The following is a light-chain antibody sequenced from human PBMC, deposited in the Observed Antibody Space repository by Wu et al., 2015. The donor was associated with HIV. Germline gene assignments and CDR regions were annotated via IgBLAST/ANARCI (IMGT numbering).Light chain of an antibody. Sequence: DIQMTQSPSTLSASVGDRVTITCRASESISRSLAWYQQKPGKAPQLLIYKAYTLESGVPSRFSGSGSGTEFILTISSLQPDDSAIYYCQQYNTYSRTFGQGTKGGNQT. CDR2: KAY. CDR1: ESISRS. V-gene: IGKV1-5*03. CDR3: QQYNTYSRT. J-gene: IGKJ1*01.